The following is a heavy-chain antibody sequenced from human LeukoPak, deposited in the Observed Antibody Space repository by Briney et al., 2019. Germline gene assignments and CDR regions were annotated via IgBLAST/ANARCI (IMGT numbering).Heavy chain of an antibody. CDR1: GISFSTYY. CDR2: IYTSGST. Sequence: PSETLSLTCTVSGISFSTYYWSWIRQPPGKGLERIGRIYTSGSTTYNPSPKNRVAMSVDTSKNQFSLKLSSVTAADTAVYYCARDQHYWLDYWGQGTLVTVSS. V-gene: IGHV4-4*07. J-gene: IGHJ4*02. CDR3: ARDQHYWLDY. D-gene: IGHD2-8*02.